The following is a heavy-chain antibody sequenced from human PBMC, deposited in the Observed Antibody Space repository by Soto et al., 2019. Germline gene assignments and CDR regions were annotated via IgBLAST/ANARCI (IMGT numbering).Heavy chain of an antibody. Sequence: QVQLVQSGPEVKKPGASVRVSCKTSGYTFTRHGINWVRQAPGQGLEWMGWISSYNGNANYVQKFQGRVTMTTDTSTSTAYMEVRSLRSDDPAVYYCARDLLGARAFGYWGQGTLVSVSS. J-gene: IGHJ1*01. CDR1: GYTFTRHG. V-gene: IGHV1-18*01. D-gene: IGHD1-26*01. CDR2: ISSYNGNA. CDR3: ARDLLGARAFGY.